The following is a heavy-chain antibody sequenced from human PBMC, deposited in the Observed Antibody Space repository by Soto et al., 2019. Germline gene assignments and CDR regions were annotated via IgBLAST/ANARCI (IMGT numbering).Heavy chain of an antibody. D-gene: IGHD1-7*01. V-gene: IGHV4-31*03. CDR1: GGSISSGGYY. CDR3: ARERLELRSWFDP. Sequence: SETLSLTCTVSGGSISSGGYYWSWIRQHPGKGLEWIGYIYYSGSTYYNPSLKSRVTISVDTSKNQFSLKLSSVTAADTAVYYCARERLELRSWFDPWGQGTLVTVSS. J-gene: IGHJ5*02. CDR2: IYYSGST.